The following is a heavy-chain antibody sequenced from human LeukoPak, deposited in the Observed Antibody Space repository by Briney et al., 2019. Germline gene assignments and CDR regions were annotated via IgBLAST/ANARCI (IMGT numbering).Heavy chain of an antibody. V-gene: IGHV4-4*07. CDR2: IYASGST. D-gene: IGHD6-19*01. CDR1: GGSTSSYY. J-gene: IGHJ3*02. Sequence: PSETLSLTCTVSGGSTSSYYWSWIRQPAGKGLEWIRRIYASGSTNYNPSLKSRVTMSVDTSKNQFSLKLTSVTAADTAVYYCARESSGWPSDIWGQGTMVTVSS. CDR3: ARESSGWPSDI.